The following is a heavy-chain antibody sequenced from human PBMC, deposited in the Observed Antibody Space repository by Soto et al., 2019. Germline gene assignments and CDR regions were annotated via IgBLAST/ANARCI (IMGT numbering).Heavy chain of an antibody. Sequence: QVQLVQSGAEVKKPGASVKVSCKASGYTFTSYDIIWVRQATGQGLEWMGWMNPSTGNTDSAEKFQGRLTMTRNTPISTVYMELRSLSFEDTAVNYCSRGRIIVAGGFDPWGQGTLVTVSS. CDR3: SRGRIIVAGGFDP. D-gene: IGHD6-19*01. J-gene: IGHJ5*02. CDR1: GYTFTSYD. CDR2: MNPSTGNT. V-gene: IGHV1-8*01.